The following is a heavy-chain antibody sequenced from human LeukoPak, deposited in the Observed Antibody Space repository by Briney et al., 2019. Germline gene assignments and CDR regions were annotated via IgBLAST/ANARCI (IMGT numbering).Heavy chain of an antibody. CDR3: ARNDFGSGWLGDN. Sequence: GGSLRLSCAASGFTFSSYEMNWVRQAPGKGLEWVSTIGGGGGGTYYADSVKGRFTISRDTSKNTLFLQMISLRAEDAAVYYCARNDFGSGWLGDNWGQGTLVTVFS. CDR2: IGGGGGGT. CDR1: GFTFSSYE. J-gene: IGHJ4*02. D-gene: IGHD6-19*01. V-gene: IGHV3-23*01.